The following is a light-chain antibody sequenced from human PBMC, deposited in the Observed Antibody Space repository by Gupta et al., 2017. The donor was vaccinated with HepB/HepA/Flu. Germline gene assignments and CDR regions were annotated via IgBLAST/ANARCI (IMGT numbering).Light chain of an antibody. V-gene: IGLV2-14*01. Sequence: QSALTQPASVSGSPGQSITISCTGPSSDIGTHNYVSWYQQNLGKAPKLIIHDVSDRPSGVSNRFSGSKSGNTASLTISGLQAEDEADYYCCSSSSSSTLYVFGTGTEVTVL. J-gene: IGLJ1*01. CDR3: CSSSSSSTLYV. CDR1: SSDIGTHNY. CDR2: DVS.